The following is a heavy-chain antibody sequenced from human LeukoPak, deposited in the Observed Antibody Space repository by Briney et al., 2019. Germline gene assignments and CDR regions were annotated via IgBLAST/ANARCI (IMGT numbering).Heavy chain of an antibody. Sequence: GGSLRLSCAASGFTFSSYAMHWVRQAPGKGLEWVAVISYDGSNKYYADSVKGRFTISRDNSKNTLYLQMNSLRAEDTAVYYCARERRYGDYCYFDYWGQGTLVTVSS. CDR1: GFTFSSYA. CDR3: ARERRYGDYCYFDY. D-gene: IGHD4-17*01. CDR2: ISYDGSNK. J-gene: IGHJ4*02. V-gene: IGHV3-30-3*01.